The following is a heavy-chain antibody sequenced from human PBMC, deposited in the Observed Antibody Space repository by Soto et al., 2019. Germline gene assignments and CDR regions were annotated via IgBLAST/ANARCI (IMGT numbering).Heavy chain of an antibody. D-gene: IGHD3-10*01. CDR2: IYYSGYT. J-gene: IGHJ4*02. Sequence: SETLSLTCTVSGGSISSSSYYWGWIRQPPGKGLEWIGSIYYSGYTYYNPSLKSRVTISVDTSKNQFSLKLSSVTAADTAVYYCATHPPLYGSGFPFDYRGQGTLVTVSS. CDR1: GGSISSSSYY. V-gene: IGHV4-39*01. CDR3: ATHPPLYGSGFPFDY.